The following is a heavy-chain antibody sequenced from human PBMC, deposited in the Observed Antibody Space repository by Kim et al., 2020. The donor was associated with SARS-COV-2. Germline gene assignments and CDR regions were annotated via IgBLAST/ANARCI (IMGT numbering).Heavy chain of an antibody. CDR1: GFTVSSNY. J-gene: IGHJ4*02. CDR2: IYSGGST. Sequence: GGSLKLSCAASGFTVSSNYMSWVRQAPGKGLEWVSVIYSGGSTYYADSVKGRFTISRDNSKNTLYLQMNSLRAEDTAVYYCARGLIVGDYGETFNLGFDYWGQGTLVTVSS. D-gene: IGHD1-26*01. V-gene: IGHV3-53*01. CDR3: ARGLIVGDYGETFNLGFDY.